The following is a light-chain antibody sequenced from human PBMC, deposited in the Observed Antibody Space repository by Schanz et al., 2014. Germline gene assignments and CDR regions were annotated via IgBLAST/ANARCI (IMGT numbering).Light chain of an antibody. J-gene: IGLJ1*01. CDR2: DVS. Sequence: QSALTQPASVSGSPGQSITISCTGSSSDVGTYNSVSWYHQHPGKAPKLIIYDVSNRPSGVSSRFSGSKSGNTASLTISGLQAEDEADYYCCSDTTTSTYVFGAGTKLTVL. V-gene: IGLV2-14*03. CDR1: SSDVGTYNS. CDR3: CSDTTTSTYV.